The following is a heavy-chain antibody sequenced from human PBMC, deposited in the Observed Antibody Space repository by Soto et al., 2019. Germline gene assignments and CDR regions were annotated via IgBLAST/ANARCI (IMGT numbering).Heavy chain of an antibody. Sequence: LRLSCAASGFTFSSYAMHWVRQAPGKGLEWVAVISYDGSNKYYADSVKGRFTISRDNSKNTLYLQMNSLRAEDTAVYYCARAQGSGYPGDGAFDIWGQGTMVTVSS. CDR1: GFTFSSYA. J-gene: IGHJ3*02. D-gene: IGHD5-12*01. V-gene: IGHV3-30-3*01. CDR3: ARAQGSGYPGDGAFDI. CDR2: ISYDGSNK.